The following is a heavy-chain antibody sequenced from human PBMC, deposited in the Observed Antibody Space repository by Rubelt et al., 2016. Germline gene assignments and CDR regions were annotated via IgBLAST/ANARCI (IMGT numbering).Heavy chain of an antibody. J-gene: IGHJ4*02. CDR2: VNTNTGNP. D-gene: IGHD5-18*01. Sequence: QVQLVQSGSELKKPGASVTVSCKASGYSFTTYAMNWVRQAPGQGLEWMGWVNTNTGNPTYARGFTGRFVFSLDTSVSTAYLQINSLKADDTAVYYCVGTRGYTYGHSEYWGQGTLVTVFS. V-gene: IGHV7-4-1*02. CDR1: GYSFTTYA. CDR3: VGTRGYTYGHSEY.